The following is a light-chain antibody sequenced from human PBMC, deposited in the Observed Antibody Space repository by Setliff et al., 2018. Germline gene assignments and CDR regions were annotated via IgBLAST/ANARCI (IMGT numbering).Light chain of an antibody. CDR3: QSADSSGTYYV. CDR2: KDS. J-gene: IGLJ1*01. Sequence: SSELTQPPSVSVSPGQTARITCSGDALPKQYVYWYQQKPGQAPVLVIYKDSERPSGIPERFSGSSSGTTVTLTISGVQAEDEADYYCQSADSSGTYYVFGTGTKVTVL. V-gene: IGLV3-25*03. CDR1: ALPKQY.